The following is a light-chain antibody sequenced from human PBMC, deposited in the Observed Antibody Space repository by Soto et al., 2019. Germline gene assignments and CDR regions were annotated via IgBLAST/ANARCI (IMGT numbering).Light chain of an antibody. CDR3: QQFGNSPWT. J-gene: IGKJ1*01. CDR1: QSIRSN. V-gene: IGKV3-20*01. CDR2: GTS. Sequence: EIVLTQSPATLSVSPGERATLSCRASQSIRSNLAWYQQTPGQPPRLLISGTSSRATGIPDRFSGSGSGTDFTLTISRLEPEDFAVYFCQQFGNSPWTFGQGTKVDIK.